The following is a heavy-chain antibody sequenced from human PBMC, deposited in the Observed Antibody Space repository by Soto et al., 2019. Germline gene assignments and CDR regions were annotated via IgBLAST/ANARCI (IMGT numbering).Heavy chain of an antibody. D-gene: IGHD2-15*01. Sequence: ASVKVSCKASGYTFTGYYMHWVRQAPGQGLEWMGWINPNSGGTNYAQKFQGWVTMTRDTSISTAYMELSRLRSDDTAVYYCARSPEHRYCSGGSCYRGPSGWFDPWGQGTLVTVSS. CDR3: ARSPEHRYCSGGSCYRGPSGWFDP. J-gene: IGHJ5*02. CDR2: INPNSGGT. CDR1: GYTFTGYY. V-gene: IGHV1-2*04.